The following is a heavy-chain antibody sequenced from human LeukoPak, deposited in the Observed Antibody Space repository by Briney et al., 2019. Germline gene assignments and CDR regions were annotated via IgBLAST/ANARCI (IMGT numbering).Heavy chain of an antibody. CDR1: GFTFGDYA. CDR3: TRDDSGYDFGAFDL. V-gene: IGHV3-49*03. D-gene: IGHD5-12*01. Sequence: GGSLRLSCTASGFTFGDYAITWFWQAPGKGLEWVGFIRSKAYGGTTEYAASMKDRFTVSRDDSKSIAYLQVNSLKTEDTAIYYCTRDDSGYDFGAFDLWGQGTLVIVSS. CDR2: IRSKAYGGTT. J-gene: IGHJ3*01.